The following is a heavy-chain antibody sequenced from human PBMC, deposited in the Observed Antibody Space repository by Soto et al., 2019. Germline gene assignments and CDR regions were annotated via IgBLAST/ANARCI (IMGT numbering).Heavy chain of an antibody. J-gene: IGHJ6*02. CDR2: INPNSGGT. CDR1: GYTFTGYY. V-gene: IGHV1-2*04. CDR3: ARAYCSGGSCFSPNYYYYGMDV. Sequence: QVQLVQSGAEVKKPGASVKVSCKASGYTFTGYYMHWVRQAPGQGLEWMGWINPNSGGTNYAQKFQGWVTMTRDTSISTAYMELSRLRSDDTAVYYCARAYCSGGSCFSPNYYYYGMDVWGQGTTVTVSS. D-gene: IGHD2-15*01.